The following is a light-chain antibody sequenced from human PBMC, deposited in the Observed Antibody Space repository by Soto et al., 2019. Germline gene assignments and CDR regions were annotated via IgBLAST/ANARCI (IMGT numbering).Light chain of an antibody. CDR3: QPYNNWPLT. CDR2: GAS. J-gene: IGKJ4*01. CDR1: QSISDT. V-gene: IGKV3-15*01. Sequence: EIVMTQSPATLSVSPGGRAALSCRASQSISDTLAWYQQKPGQAPRLLIYGASRRATGFPARFSGSRSGPEFTLTIKSLQSEDFAIYYCQPYNNWPLTFGGGTKVDIK.